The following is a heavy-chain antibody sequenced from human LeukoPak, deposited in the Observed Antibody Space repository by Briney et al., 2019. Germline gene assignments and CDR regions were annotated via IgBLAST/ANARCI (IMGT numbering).Heavy chain of an antibody. CDR3: ARDLNFWSSYSTRGFDY. J-gene: IGHJ4*02. CDR2: ITTSSNYI. CDR1: GLTFSSYS. Sequence: GGSLRLSCAVSGLTFSSYSMTWVRQAPGKGLEWVSSITTSSNYIDYADSVKGRFTISRDNAKNSLYLQMNSLRAEDAAVYYCARDLNFWSSYSTRGFDYWGQGTLVTVSS. D-gene: IGHD3-3*01. V-gene: IGHV3-21*01.